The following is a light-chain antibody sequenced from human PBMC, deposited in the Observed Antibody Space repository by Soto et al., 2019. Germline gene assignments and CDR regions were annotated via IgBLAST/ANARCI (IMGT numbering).Light chain of an antibody. CDR3: RQYNSYSHT. J-gene: IGKJ2*01. CDR2: DAT. Sequence: DIQMTQSPSTLSASVGDRVTITCRASQSISSWLAWYQQKPGKAPKLLIYDATSLESGVPSRFSGSGSGTEFTLTISSLQPDDFATYYCRQYNSYSHTFGQGTKVDIK. CDR1: QSISSW. V-gene: IGKV1-5*01.